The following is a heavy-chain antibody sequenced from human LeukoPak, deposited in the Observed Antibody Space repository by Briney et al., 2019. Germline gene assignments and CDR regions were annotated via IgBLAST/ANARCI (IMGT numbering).Heavy chain of an antibody. Sequence: GGSLRLSCAASGFIFSNYAMHWVRQAPGKGLEWVAVIWYDGSNKYYADSVKGRFTITRDNSRNTLYLQMNSLRAEDTAVYYCARGMTIISRDAFDIWGQGTMLTVSS. CDR2: IWYDGSNK. J-gene: IGHJ3*02. D-gene: IGHD4/OR15-4a*01. CDR3: ARGMTIISRDAFDI. V-gene: IGHV3-33*01. CDR1: GFIFSNYA.